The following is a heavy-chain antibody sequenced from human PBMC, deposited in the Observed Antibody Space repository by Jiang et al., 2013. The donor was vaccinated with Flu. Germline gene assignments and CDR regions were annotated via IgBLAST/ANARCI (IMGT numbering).Heavy chain of an antibody. D-gene: IGHD3-3*01. V-gene: IGHV4-59*01. Sequence: KGLEWIGSVYYSGTTNDNPSLKSRVTISVDTSKNQFSLKMSSVTAADTAVYYCARDQSGGYNWFAPWGQGILVTVSS. CDR3: ARDQSGGYNWFAP. J-gene: IGHJ5*02. CDR2: VYYSGTT.